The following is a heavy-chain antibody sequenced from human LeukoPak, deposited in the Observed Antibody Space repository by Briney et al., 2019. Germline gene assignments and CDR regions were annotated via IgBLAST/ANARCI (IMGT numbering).Heavy chain of an antibody. D-gene: IGHD1-14*01. J-gene: IGHJ3*02. CDR3: ARHEPGWRGAFDI. CDR2: IHYTGNT. Sequence: SETLSLTCSVSRASISSFYWSWIRQPPGKGLEWIAYIHYTGNTDSNPSLKSRVTISVDTSRRHFSLQLTSVTAADTAVYYCARHEPGWRGAFDIWGQGTMVTVSS. CDR1: RASISSFY. V-gene: IGHV4-59*08.